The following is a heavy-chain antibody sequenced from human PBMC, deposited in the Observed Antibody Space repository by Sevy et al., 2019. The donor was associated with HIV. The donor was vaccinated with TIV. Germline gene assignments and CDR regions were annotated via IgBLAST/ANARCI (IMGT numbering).Heavy chain of an antibody. CDR3: ARGGGAWSVDY. CDR1: GFTFSSYA. D-gene: IGHD2-21*02. CDR2: ISYDGSNK. Sequence: GGSLRLSCAASGFTFSSYAMHWVRQAPGKGLEWVAVISYDGSNKYYADSVKGRFTISRDNSKNTLYLQMNSLRAEDTAVYYCARGGGAWSVDYRGQGTLVTVS. J-gene: IGHJ4*02. V-gene: IGHV3-30-3*01.